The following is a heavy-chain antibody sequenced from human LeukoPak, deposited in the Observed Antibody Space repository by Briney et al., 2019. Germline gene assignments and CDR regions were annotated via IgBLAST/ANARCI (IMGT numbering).Heavy chain of an antibody. CDR3: AVVHNWNYEVGY. Sequence: KTSETLSLTCTVSGGSISSGGYYWSWIRQHPGKGLEWIGYIYYSGSTYYNPSLKSRVTISVDTSKNQFSLKLSSVTAAATAVYYCAVVHNWNYEVGYWGQGTLVTVSS. CDR1: GGSISSGGYY. D-gene: IGHD1-7*01. CDR2: IYYSGST. J-gene: IGHJ4*02. V-gene: IGHV4-31*03.